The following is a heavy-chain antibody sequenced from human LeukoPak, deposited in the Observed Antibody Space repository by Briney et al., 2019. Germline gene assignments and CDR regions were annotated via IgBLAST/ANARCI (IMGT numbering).Heavy chain of an antibody. CDR2: ISGSGGST. V-gene: IGHV3-23*01. Sequence: GGSLRLSCAASGFTFSGYAMSWVRQAPGKGLEWVSAISGSGGSTYYADSVKGRFTISRDNSKNTLYLQMNSLRAEDTAVYYCAKDRSSSGYYLLPLRYWGQGTLVTVPS. J-gene: IGHJ4*02. D-gene: IGHD3-22*01. CDR1: GFTFSGYA. CDR3: AKDRSSSGYYLLPLRY.